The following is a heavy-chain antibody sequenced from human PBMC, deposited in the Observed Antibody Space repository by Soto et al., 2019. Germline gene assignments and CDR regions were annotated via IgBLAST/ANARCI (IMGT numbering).Heavy chain of an antibody. J-gene: IGHJ4*02. V-gene: IGHV4-61*01. Sequence: PXXTLSLPCTVSGGSVSSGRYDWSWIRQPPGKGLEWIWFIYYSGSTSYYPSFKSRVTISLDTSRNQFSLKLSSLTSSDTAVYYCARAASYASSYYFDFWGQGTLGTVSS. CDR1: GGSVSSGRYD. CDR3: ARAASYASSYYFDF. D-gene: IGHD6-6*01. CDR2: IYYSGST.